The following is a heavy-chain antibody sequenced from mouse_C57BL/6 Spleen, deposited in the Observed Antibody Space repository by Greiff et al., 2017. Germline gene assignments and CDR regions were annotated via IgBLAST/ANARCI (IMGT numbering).Heavy chain of an antibody. CDR2: INPGSGGT. J-gene: IGHJ2*01. Sequence: VQLQQSGAELVRPGTSVKVSCKASGYAFTNYLIEWVKQRPGQGLEWIGVINPGSGGTNYNEKFKGKATLTADQSASTAYMQLSILTSEDSAVYFCARSGTGDYFDYWGQGTTLTVSS. CDR3: ARSGTGDYFDY. CDR1: GYAFTNYL. D-gene: IGHD3-3*01. V-gene: IGHV1-54*01.